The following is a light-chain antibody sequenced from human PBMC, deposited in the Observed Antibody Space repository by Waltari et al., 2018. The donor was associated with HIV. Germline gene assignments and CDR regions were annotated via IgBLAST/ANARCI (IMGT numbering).Light chain of an antibody. CDR3: QVWDGNSDHFNWV. Sequence: SYVLTQPPSLSVAPGQTARITCGGNNIGSKSVHWYQQKQGQAPVRVVYEDRDRPSGIPERFSDRPSGIPGRFSGSNSGNTATLTIRRVEAGDEADYYCQVWDGNSDHFNWVFGGGTKLTVL. CDR1: NIGSKS. CDR2: EDR. J-gene: IGLJ3*02. V-gene: IGLV3-21*02.